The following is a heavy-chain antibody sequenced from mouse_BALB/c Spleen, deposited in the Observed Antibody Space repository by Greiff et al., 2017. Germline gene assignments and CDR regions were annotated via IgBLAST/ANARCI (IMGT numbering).Heavy chain of an antibody. CDR1: GFSLTSYG. D-gene: IGHD2-1*01. V-gene: IGHV2-9*02. CDR2: IWAGGST. CDR3: ARAAYGNYYAMDY. Sequence: QVQLKESGPGLVAPSQSLSITCTVSGFSLTSYGVHWVRQPPGKVLEWLGVIWAGGSTNYNSALMSRLSISKDNSKSQVFLKMNSLQTDDTAMYYCARAAYGNYYAMDYWGQGTSVTVSS. J-gene: IGHJ4*01.